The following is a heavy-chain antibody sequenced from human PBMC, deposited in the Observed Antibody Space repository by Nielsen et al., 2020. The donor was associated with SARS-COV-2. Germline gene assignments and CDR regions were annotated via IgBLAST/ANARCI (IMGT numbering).Heavy chain of an antibody. CDR2: ISSSSSTI. V-gene: IGHV3-48*02. J-gene: IGHJ5*02. CDR3: ARDTYYGSGSYYFFGWFDP. CDR1: GFTFSSYS. Sequence: GGSLRLSCAASGFTFSSYSMNWVRQAPGKGLEWVSYISSSSSTIYYADSVKGRFTISRDNAKNSLYLQMNSLRDEDTAVYYCARDTYYGSGSYYFFGWFDPWGQGTLVTVSS. D-gene: IGHD3-10*01.